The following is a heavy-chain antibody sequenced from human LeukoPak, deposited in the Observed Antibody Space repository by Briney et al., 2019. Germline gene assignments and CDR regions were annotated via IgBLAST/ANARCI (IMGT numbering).Heavy chain of an antibody. Sequence: SETLSLTCTVSGGSISSSGYYWGWIRQPPGKGLEWIGSFSYSGSTYYNPSLKSRLTISLDTSKSQFSLRLSSVTAADTAVYSCARHTVGKNLFDPWGQGTLVTVSS. CDR1: GGSISSSGYY. J-gene: IGHJ5*02. D-gene: IGHD1-26*01. V-gene: IGHV4-39*01. CDR2: FSYSGST. CDR3: ARHTVGKNLFDP.